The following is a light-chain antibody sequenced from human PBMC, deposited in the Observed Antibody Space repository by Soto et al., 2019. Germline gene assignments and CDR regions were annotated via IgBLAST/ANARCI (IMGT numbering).Light chain of an antibody. CDR2: DAS. V-gene: IGKV3-11*01. CDR3: QYRGIWPPGAT. Sequence: EIVLTQSPVTLSLSPGERATLSCRASQSINNYLAWYQQKPGQPPRLLIYDASNRATVIPVRFSGSGAGTDFTLTISSLEPEDSAVYYCQYRGIWPPGATFGGGTKVEIK. J-gene: IGKJ4*01. CDR1: QSINNY.